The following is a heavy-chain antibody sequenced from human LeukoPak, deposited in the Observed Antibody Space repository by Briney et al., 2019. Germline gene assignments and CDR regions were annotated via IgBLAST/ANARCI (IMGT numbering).Heavy chain of an antibody. J-gene: IGHJ5*02. CDR1: GGSITSYY. Sequence: SETLSLTCTVSGGSITSYYWSWIRQPPGKGLEWIGEINHSGSTNYNPSLKSRVTISVDTSKNQFSLKLSSVTAADTAVYYCARGRGYCSGGSCYGGCWFDPWGQGTLVTVSS. V-gene: IGHV4-34*01. CDR3: ARGRGYCSGGSCYGGCWFDP. D-gene: IGHD2-15*01. CDR2: INHSGST.